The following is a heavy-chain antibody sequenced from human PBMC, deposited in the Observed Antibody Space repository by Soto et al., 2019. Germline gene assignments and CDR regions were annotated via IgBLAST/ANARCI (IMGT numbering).Heavy chain of an antibody. J-gene: IGHJ5*02. CDR3: ARGLSAFDP. V-gene: IGHV4-4*07. D-gene: IGHD3-16*01. CDR2: IYSSGST. CDR1: GGSMSSYF. Sequence: PSETLSLTCAVSGGSMSSYFWSWIRQPAGKGLEWIGRIYSSGSTNYNPSLKSRVTMSVDTSKNQLSLRLNSMTAADTAVYYCARGLSAFDPWGQGTLVTVSS.